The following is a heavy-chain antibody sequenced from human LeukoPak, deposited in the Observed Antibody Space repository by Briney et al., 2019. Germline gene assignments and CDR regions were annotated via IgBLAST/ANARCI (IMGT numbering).Heavy chain of an antibody. CDR3: AREMTTPDDAFDI. CDR2: IQYDGHDY. V-gene: IGHV3-30*02. D-gene: IGHD4-11*01. CDR1: GFTFSNYG. Sequence: GGSLRLSCAASGFTFSNYGMHWVRQAPGKGLEWVAFIQYDGHDYYYADSVRGRFTISRDNSKNILSLQMNSLRAEDTAVYYCAREMTTPDDAFDIWGQGTMVTVSS. J-gene: IGHJ3*02.